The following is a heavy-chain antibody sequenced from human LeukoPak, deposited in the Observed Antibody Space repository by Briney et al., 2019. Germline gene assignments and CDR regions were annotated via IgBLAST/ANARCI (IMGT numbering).Heavy chain of an antibody. CDR3: AKGNYYYMDA. CDR1: GFTFDEYT. V-gene: IGHV3-43*01. CDR2: ISWDGGST. Sequence: GGSLRLSCAASGFTFDEYTMHWVRQAPGKCLEWVSLISWDGGSTYYADSVKGRFTIPRDNSKNSLYLQMNSLRTEDTALYYCAKGNYYYMDAWGKGTTVTVSS. J-gene: IGHJ6*03.